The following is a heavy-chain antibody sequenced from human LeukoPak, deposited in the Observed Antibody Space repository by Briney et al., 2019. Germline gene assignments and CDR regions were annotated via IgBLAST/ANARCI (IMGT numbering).Heavy chain of an antibody. CDR1: GFTFGSYW. V-gene: IGHV3-7*01. J-gene: IGHJ4*02. CDR2: IKQDGSEK. D-gene: IGHD2-15*01. CDR3: ARELAAKFDY. Sequence: PPGGSLRLSCAASGFTFGSYWMSWVRQAPGKGLEWVANIKQDGSEKYYVDSVKGRFTISRDNSKNTLYLQMNSLRTEDTAVYYCARELAAKFDYWGQGTLVTVSS.